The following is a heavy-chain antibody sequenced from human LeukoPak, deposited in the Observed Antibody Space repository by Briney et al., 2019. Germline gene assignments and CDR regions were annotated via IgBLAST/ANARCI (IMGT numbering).Heavy chain of an antibody. V-gene: IGHV3-30*18. J-gene: IGHJ4*02. Sequence: GGSLRLSCAASGFTFSSYGMHWVRQAPGKGLEWVAVISYDGSNKYYADSVKGRFTISRDNSKNTLYLQMNSLRAEDTAVYYCAKDLGSIVVVVAATPLYGGPVDYWGQGTLVTVSS. CDR2: ISYDGSNK. CDR3: AKDLGSIVVVVAATPLYGGPVDY. CDR1: GFTFSSYG. D-gene: IGHD2-15*01.